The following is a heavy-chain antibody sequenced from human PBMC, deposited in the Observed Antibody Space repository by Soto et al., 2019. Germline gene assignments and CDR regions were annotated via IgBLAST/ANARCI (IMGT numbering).Heavy chain of an antibody. CDR2: IYYSGST. V-gene: IGHV4-31*03. Sequence: QVQLQESGPGLVKPSQTLSLTCTVSGVSVRSGGYYWRWIRQHPGKGLQWIGNIYYSGSTNYNPSLKSRIIISLDTSKNQFALNLSSVTAADTAVYFCARYRISGSWSKFDYWGQGTLVTVSS. CDR3: ARYRISGSWSKFDY. J-gene: IGHJ4*02. D-gene: IGHD6-13*01. CDR1: GVSVRSGGYY.